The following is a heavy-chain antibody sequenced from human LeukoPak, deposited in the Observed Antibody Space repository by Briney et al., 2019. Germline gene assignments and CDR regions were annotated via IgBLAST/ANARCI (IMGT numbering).Heavy chain of an antibody. Sequence: SETLSLTCTVSGDSISNYYWSWLRQPAGKGLEWIGRIYASGSSNYNPSLKSRITMSVDTSKNQFSLKLSSVTAADTAVYYCARCLNTYYYDNSGYSPEHYYMDVWGKGTTVIVSS. CDR2: IYASGSS. J-gene: IGHJ6*03. CDR3: ARCLNTYYYDNSGYSPEHYYMDV. D-gene: IGHD3-22*01. CDR1: GDSISNYY. V-gene: IGHV4-4*07.